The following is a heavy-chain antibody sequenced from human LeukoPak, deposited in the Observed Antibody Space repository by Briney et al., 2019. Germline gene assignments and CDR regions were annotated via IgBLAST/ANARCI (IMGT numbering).Heavy chain of an antibody. V-gene: IGHV3-11*01. Sequence: GSLRLSCAASGFTFSDYYMSWIRQAPGKGLEWVSYISSSGSTIYYADSVKGRFTISRDNAKNSLYLQMNSLRAEDTAVYYCARGESYDSSGYYPHFDYWGQGTLVTVSS. D-gene: IGHD3-22*01. CDR1: GFTFSDYY. CDR2: ISSSGSTI. J-gene: IGHJ4*02. CDR3: ARGESYDSSGYYPHFDY.